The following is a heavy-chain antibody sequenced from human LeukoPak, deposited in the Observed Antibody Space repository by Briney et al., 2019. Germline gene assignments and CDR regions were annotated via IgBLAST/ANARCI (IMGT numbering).Heavy chain of an antibody. V-gene: IGHV3-33*06. J-gene: IGHJ4*02. CDR3: AKVHRDFLSGHPMRGYFDF. CDR2: IWYDGTNK. D-gene: IGHD3-3*01. Sequence: PGGSLRLSCAASGFSFSAYAMEWVRQAPGKGVEWVAVIWYDGTNKYYADSVKGRFTISRENSKNTLYLQMISLRVEDTAVYYCAKVHRDFLSGHPMRGYFDFWGQGSLVTVSS. CDR1: GFSFSAYA.